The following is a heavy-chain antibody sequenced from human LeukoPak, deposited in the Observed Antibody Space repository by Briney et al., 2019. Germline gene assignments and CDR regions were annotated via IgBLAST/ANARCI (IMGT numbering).Heavy chain of an antibody. J-gene: IGHJ6*02. CDR1: GLTFSSNY. CDR2: IYSGGDT. CDR3: AAPSGVVRLGV. D-gene: IGHD2-8*01. Sequence: GGSLRLSCAVSGLTFSSNYMSWVRQAPGKGLEWVSVIYSGGDTYYADSVKGRFTISRHNSKNTLYLQMSSLRTEDPAVYYCAAPSGVVRLGVWGQGTTVTVSS. V-gene: IGHV3-53*04.